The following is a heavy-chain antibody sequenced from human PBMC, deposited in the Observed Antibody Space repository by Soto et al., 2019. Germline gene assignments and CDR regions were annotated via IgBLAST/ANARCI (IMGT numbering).Heavy chain of an antibody. CDR1: GYTFTSYY. CDR3: ARDKEWLFEY. D-gene: IGHD3-3*01. CDR2: INPSGGST. Sequence: ASVKVSCRASGYTFTSYYMQWLRQAPGQGLEWMGIINPSGGSTSYAQKFQGRVTMTRDTSTSTVYMELSSLRSEDTAVYYCARDKEWLFEYWGQGTLVTVSS. V-gene: IGHV1-46*01. J-gene: IGHJ4*02.